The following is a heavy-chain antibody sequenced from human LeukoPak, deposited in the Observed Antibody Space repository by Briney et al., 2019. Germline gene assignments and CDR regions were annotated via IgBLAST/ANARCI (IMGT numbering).Heavy chain of an antibody. CDR2: ISDSGGST. D-gene: IGHD4-17*01. CDR3: AKGPLGDVDY. J-gene: IGHJ4*02. Sequence: GGSLRLSCAASGFTFTNYVMSWVRHAPGKGLERVSGISDSGGSTYYADSVKGRFTISRDNSKNTLYLQMNSLRAEDTAVYYCAKGPLGDVDYWGQGTLVTVSS. CDR1: GFTFTNYV. V-gene: IGHV3-23*01.